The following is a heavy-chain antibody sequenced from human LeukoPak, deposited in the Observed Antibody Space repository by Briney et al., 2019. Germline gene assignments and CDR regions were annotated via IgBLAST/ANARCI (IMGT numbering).Heavy chain of an antibody. D-gene: IGHD6-6*01. Sequence: GGSLRLSCAASGFTFSSYGMHWVRQAPGKGLQWVSVIYSGGSTYYADSVKGRFTISRDNAKNSLYLQMNSLRAEDTAVYYCARWPYSSSYYFDYWGQGTLVTVSS. CDR3: ARWPYSSSYYFDY. CDR1: GFTFSSYG. CDR2: IYSGGST. V-gene: IGHV3-NL1*01. J-gene: IGHJ4*02.